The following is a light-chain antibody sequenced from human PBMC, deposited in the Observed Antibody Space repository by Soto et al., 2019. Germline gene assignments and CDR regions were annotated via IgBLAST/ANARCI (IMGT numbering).Light chain of an antibody. CDR3: QQSYSAPYT. J-gene: IGKJ2*01. Sequence: DIQMTQSPSSLSASVGDRVTITCRASQSISSYLNWYQQKPGKAPKVLIYTASTLQSGVPSRFSGSGSGTDFTLTISSLQPEDFATYYCQQSYSAPYTFGQGTNLELK. V-gene: IGKV1-39*01. CDR1: QSISSY. CDR2: TAS.